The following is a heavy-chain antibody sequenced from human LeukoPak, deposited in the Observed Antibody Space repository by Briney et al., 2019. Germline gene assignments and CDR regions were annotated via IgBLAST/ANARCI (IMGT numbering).Heavy chain of an antibody. J-gene: IGHJ4*02. Sequence: SVKVSCKASGGTFSSYAINWVRQAPGQGLEWMGGIIPIFGTANYAQKFQGRVTITTDESTSTAYMELSSLRSEDTAVYYCASSQQLVPPNFDYWGQGTLVTVSS. CDR3: ASSQQLVPPNFDY. D-gene: IGHD6-6*01. V-gene: IGHV1-69*05. CDR1: GGTFSSYA. CDR2: IIPIFGTA.